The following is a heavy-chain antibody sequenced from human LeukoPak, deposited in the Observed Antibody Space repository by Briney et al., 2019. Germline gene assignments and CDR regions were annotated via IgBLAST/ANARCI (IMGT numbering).Heavy chain of an antibody. J-gene: IGHJ4*02. V-gene: IGHV1-18*01. Sequence: GSVKVSCKASSYTFTRYGISWVRQAPGQGLEWMGRISGSNGNTNYAQKFLGRVTMTADTSTSTAYMELRSLTSDDTAVYYCARSGRGTYYYFDLWGQGTLVTVSS. CDR1: SYTFTRYG. D-gene: IGHD5-12*01. CDR2: ISGSNGNT. CDR3: ARSGRGTYYYFDL.